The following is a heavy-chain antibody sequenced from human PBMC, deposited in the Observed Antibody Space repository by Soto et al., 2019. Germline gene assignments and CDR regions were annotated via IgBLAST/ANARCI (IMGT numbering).Heavy chain of an antibody. CDR2: ISGYNGNT. J-gene: IGHJ6*02. D-gene: IGHD2-2*01. CDR1: GYTFTNYG. CDR3: AREGQAPYDYDGMDV. Sequence: QVQVVQSGDEVKKPGASVKVSCKASGYTFTNYGFSWVRQAPGQGLEWMGWISGYNGNTKYAEKFQGRVTMTTDTSTSTAHMELRSLRSDDTAVYYCAREGQAPYDYDGMDVWGQGTAVTVSS. V-gene: IGHV1-18*01.